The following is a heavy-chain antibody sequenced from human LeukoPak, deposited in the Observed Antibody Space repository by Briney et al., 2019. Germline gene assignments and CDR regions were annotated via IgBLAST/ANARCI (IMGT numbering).Heavy chain of an antibody. J-gene: IGHJ5*02. CDR3: ARDRGRPNWNSRFDP. V-gene: IGHV1-69*04. CDR1: GGTFNSYA. CDR2: IIPILGIA. D-gene: IGHD1-7*01. Sequence: ASVKVSCKASGGTFNSYAISWVRQAPGQGLEWVGRIIPILGIANYAQKFQGRVTITADKSTSTAYMELSSLRSEDTAVYYCARDRGRPNWNSRFDPWGQGTLVTVSS.